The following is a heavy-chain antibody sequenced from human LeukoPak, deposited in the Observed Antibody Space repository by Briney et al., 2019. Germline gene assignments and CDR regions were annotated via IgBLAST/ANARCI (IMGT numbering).Heavy chain of an antibody. CDR1: GFTFGRYA. V-gene: IGHV3-23*01. CDR2: ISGSGGIT. CDR3: AKTRAVNSSGRDPGWPMDY. J-gene: IGHJ4*02. D-gene: IGHD3-22*01. Sequence: GGSLRLSCAASGFTFGRYAIYWVRQAPGKGLEWVSGISGSGGITYFADSVKGGLTIYRDNSTNTVYLQINSLRAEDTALYYCAKTRAVNSSGRDPGWPMDYWGQGTLVTVSS.